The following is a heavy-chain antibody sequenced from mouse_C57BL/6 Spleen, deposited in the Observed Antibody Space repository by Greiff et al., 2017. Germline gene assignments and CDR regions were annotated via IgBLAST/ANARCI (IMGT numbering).Heavy chain of an antibody. Sequence: EVKLVESGGGLVKPGGSLKLSCAASGFTFSSYAMSWVRQTPEKRLEWVATISDGGSYTYYPDNVKGRFTISRDNAKNTLYLQMSHLKSEDTAMYYCEIELEDYGSSYMDYWGQGTSVTVSS. CDR2: ISDGGSYT. D-gene: IGHD1-1*01. CDR1: GFTFSSYA. CDR3: EIELEDYGSSYMDY. J-gene: IGHJ4*01. V-gene: IGHV5-4*01.